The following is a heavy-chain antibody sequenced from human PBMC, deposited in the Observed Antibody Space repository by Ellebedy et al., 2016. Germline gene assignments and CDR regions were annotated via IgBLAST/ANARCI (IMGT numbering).Heavy chain of an antibody. J-gene: IGHJ4*02. D-gene: IGHD6-19*01. Sequence: GESLKISCKASGYSFSTHWIGWVRQMPGRGLECMGIIYPTNSDTRYSPSLQGQVTISADKSISTAYLQWSSLKASDSALYYCARGFGSFDYWGQGTLVTVSS. CDR1: GYSFSTHW. CDR3: ARGFGSFDY. CDR2: IYPTNSDT. V-gene: IGHV5-51*01.